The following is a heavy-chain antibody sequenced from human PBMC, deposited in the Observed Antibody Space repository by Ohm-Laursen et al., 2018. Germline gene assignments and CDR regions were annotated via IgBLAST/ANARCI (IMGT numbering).Heavy chain of an antibody. CDR2: ISGGGGTT. CDR1: GFTFSIYA. Sequence: SLRLSCAASGFTFSIYAMSWVRQAPGKGLEWVSAISGGGGTTFYAASVKGRFTISRTNSKNTLYLEMNSLRAEDTAVYFCARDPESSSGRGPLGYWGQGTLVTVSS. CDR3: ARDPESSSGRGPLGY. D-gene: IGHD6-19*01. J-gene: IGHJ4*02. V-gene: IGHV3-23*01.